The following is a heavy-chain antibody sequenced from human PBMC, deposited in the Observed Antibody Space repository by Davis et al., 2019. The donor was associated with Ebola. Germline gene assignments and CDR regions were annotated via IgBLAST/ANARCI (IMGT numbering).Heavy chain of an antibody. CDR1: EYRFTSYW. CDR2: IDPSDSHT. D-gene: IGHD5-24*01. J-gene: IGHJ4*02. V-gene: IGHV5-10-1*04. CDR3: ARGTDGYNPGGYFDS. Sequence: GESLKISCKGSEYRFTSYWISWVRQMPGKGLEWMGRIDPSDSHTIYSPSFQGQVTISADKSISTAYLQWSSLKASDTAMYYCARGTDGYNPGGYFDSWGQGTLVTVSS.